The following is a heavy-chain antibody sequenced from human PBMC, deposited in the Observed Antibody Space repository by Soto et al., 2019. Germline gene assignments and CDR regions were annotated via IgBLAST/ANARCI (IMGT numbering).Heavy chain of an antibody. V-gene: IGHV1-69*01. CDR2: IIPIFGTA. CDR1: GGTFSSYA. CDR3: ARDGRYDFWSGYPYYGMDV. Sequence: QVQLVQSGAEVKKPGSSVKGSCKASGGTFSSYAISWVRQAPGQGLEWMGGIIPIFGTANYAQKFQGRVTITADESTSTGYMELSSLRSEDTAVYYCARDGRYDFWSGYPYYGMDVWGQGTTVTVSS. D-gene: IGHD3-3*01. J-gene: IGHJ6*02.